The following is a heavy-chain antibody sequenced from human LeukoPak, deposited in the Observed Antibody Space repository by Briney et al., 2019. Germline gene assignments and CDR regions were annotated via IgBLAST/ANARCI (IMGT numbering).Heavy chain of an antibody. CDR1: RFYFSNYG. Sequence: GGSLRLSCAASRFYFSNYGMSWVRQAPGKGLEWLANINLDGTKKYYVDSVNGRFTISRDNVRNSLYLQMNSLRAEDTAVYYCARDTAEFQGLDIWGQGTKVTVSS. V-gene: IGHV3-7*01. D-gene: IGHD2-21*02. J-gene: IGHJ3*02. CDR3: ARDTAEFQGLDI. CDR2: INLDGTKK.